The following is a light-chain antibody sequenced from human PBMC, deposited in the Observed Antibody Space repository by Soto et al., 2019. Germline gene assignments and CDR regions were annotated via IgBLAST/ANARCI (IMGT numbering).Light chain of an antibody. J-gene: IGLJ2*01. CDR3: AAWDDTLDGVV. CDR1: SSNVGTNS. V-gene: IGLV1-44*01. CDR2: PNN. Sequence: QLVLIQPPSASGTPGQRVSISCSGSSSNVGTNSVNWYQQLPGTAPKLLLYPNNRRPSGVPDRFSGSKSDTSASLAISGLQSEDEAHYYCAAWDDTLDGVVFGGGTKLTVL.